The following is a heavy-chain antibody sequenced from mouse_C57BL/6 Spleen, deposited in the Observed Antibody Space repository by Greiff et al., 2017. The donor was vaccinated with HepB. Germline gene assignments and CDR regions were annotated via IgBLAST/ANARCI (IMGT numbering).Heavy chain of an antibody. CDR1: GYTFTDYE. V-gene: IGHV1-15*01. J-gene: IGHJ2*01. CDR3: TYYYGSSHYFDY. Sequence: QVQLQQSGAELVRPGASVTLSCKASGYTFTDYEMHWVKQTPVHGLEWIGAIDPETGGTAYNQKFKGKAILTADKSSSTAYMELRSLTSEDSAVYYCTYYYGSSHYFDYWGQGTTLTVSS. CDR2: IDPETGGT. D-gene: IGHD1-1*01.